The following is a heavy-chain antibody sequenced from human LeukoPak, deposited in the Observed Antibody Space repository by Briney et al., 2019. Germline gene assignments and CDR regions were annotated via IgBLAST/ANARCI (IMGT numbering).Heavy chain of an antibody. CDR3: ARLYYDSSGYYYFDY. CDR2: IYYSGST. CDR1: GGSISSYY. Sequence: PSETLSLTCTVSGGSISSYYWSWIRQPPGKGLEWIGCIYYSGSTNYNPSLKSRVTISVDTSKNQFSLKLSSVTAADTAVYYCARLYYDSSGYYYFDYWGQGTLVTVSS. J-gene: IGHJ4*02. V-gene: IGHV4-59*08. D-gene: IGHD3-22*01.